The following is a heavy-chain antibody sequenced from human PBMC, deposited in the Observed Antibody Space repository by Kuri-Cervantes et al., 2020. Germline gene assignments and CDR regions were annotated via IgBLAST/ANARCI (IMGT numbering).Heavy chain of an antibody. Sequence: GGSLRLSCAASGFTFSSYGMHWVRQAPGKGLEWVSYISYSSSNIYYADSVKGRFTISRDNAKNTLYLQMNSLRAEATAVYYCAKELRPSGATLGFDYWGQGALVTVSS. CDR3: AKELRPSGATLGFDY. CDR2: ISYSSSNI. V-gene: IGHV3-48*01. D-gene: IGHD4-17*01. CDR1: GFTFSSYG. J-gene: IGHJ4*02.